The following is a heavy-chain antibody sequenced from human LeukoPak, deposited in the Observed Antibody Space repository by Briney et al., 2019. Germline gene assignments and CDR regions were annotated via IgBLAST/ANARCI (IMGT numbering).Heavy chain of an antibody. CDR2: IYDTEST. D-gene: IGHD2-21*02. J-gene: IGHJ6*03. CDR1: GASVSRES. V-gene: IGHV4-4*07. CDR3: ARNGFRTYCGTGCYSDYMDV. Sequence: SETLSLTCTVSGASVSRESWTWIRQPAGKGLEWIGYIYDTESTTYNPSLQSRLTMSVDTSKNQFSLKLTSVTAADTAVYYCARNGFRTYCGTGCYSDYMDVWGKGATVTVSS.